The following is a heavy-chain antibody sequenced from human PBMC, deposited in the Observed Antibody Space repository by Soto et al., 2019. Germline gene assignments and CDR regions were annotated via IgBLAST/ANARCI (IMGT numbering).Heavy chain of an antibody. CDR2: ISGSSDTI. CDR3: ARGGVASIFGDS. Sequence: EVQLVESGGGLVQPGGSLRVSCAASRFTLSRYSMNWVRQAPGKGLEWLSYISGSSDTIYYAGSVKGRFIISRDNAKNSLYLQMNSLRDEDTAVYYCARGGVASIFGDSWGQGTLVTVSS. J-gene: IGHJ4*02. V-gene: IGHV3-48*02. D-gene: IGHD5-12*01. CDR1: RFTLSRYS.